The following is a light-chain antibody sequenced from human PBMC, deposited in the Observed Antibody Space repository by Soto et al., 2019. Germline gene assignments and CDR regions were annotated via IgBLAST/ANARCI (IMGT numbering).Light chain of an antibody. CDR2: DAS. J-gene: IGKJ5*01. Sequence: EIALTQSPGTLSLSPGDRTTLSCRASQSVSSSYLAWYQQKPGQAPSLLIYDASNRATGIPARFSGSGSGTDFTLTISSLEAEDFAVYYCQQRSIWPLTFGQGTRLEI. CDR1: QSVSSSY. CDR3: QQRSIWPLT. V-gene: IGKV3D-20*02.